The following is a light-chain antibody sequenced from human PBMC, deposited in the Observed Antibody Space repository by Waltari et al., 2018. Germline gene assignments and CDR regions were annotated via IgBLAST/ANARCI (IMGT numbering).Light chain of an antibody. CDR2: DAT. J-gene: IGKJ5*01. CDR1: QSVSSSY. V-gene: IGKV3D-20*01. Sequence: EIVLTQSPATLSLSPGERATLSCRASQSVSSSYLAWYQQKPGLAPRLLMYDATSRATGIPDRFSGSGSGTDFTLIISRLEPEDFAVYYCQQYGTSPTFGQGTRLEIK. CDR3: QQYGTSPT.